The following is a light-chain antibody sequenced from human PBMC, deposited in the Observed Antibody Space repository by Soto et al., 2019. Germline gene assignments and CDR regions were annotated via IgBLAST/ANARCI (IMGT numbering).Light chain of an antibody. CDR2: GAF. CDR1: QSVGSSS. J-gene: IGKJ5*01. Sequence: EIVFTQSPGTLTLSPRERATLSCRASQSVGSSSLAWYQQKPGQAPRLLIYGAFSRATGIPDRFSGSGSGTDLTLTIGRLEPEDFAVYYCQQYVTSPSFGQGTRLEI. CDR3: QQYVTSPS. V-gene: IGKV3-20*01.